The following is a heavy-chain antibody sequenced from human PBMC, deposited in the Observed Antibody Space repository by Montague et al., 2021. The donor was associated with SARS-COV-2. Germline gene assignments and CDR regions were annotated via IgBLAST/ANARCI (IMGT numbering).Heavy chain of an antibody. V-gene: IGHV4-39*01. CDR3: ARHLIFCSSTSCYDNWFEP. CDR2: IYYSGST. CDR1: GGSISSSSYY. D-gene: IGHD2-2*01. Sequence: SETLSLTCTVSGGSISSSSYYWGWIRQPPGKGLEWIGSIYYSGSTYYNPSPKSRVTISVDTSKNQFSLKLSSVTAADTAVYYRARHLIFCSSTSCYDNWFEPWGGGTLVAVSA. J-gene: IGHJ5*02.